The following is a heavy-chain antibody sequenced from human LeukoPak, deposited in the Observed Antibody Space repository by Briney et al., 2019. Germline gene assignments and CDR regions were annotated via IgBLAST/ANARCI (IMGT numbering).Heavy chain of an antibody. Sequence: GGSLRLSCAASGFTFSSYAMPWVRQAPGKGLEWVAVISYDGSNKYYADSVKGRFTISRDNSKNTLYLQMNSLRAEDTAVYYCATQGVVVVTPNAFDIWGQGTMVTVSS. CDR3: ATQGVVVVTPNAFDI. J-gene: IGHJ3*02. CDR2: ISYDGSNK. V-gene: IGHV3-30-3*01. D-gene: IGHD3-22*01. CDR1: GFTFSSYA.